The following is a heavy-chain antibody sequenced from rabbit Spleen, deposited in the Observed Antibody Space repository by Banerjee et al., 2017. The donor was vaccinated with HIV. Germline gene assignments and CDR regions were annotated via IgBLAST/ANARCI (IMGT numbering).Heavy chain of an antibody. Sequence: QQRLVESGGGLVKPGASLTLTCKASGFSFSSNYWIWWVRQAPGKGLEWIACINLGDSGTTYYASWAKGRFTISKTSSTTVTLRVTSLTAADTATYFCAKIHRGYDYVDLWGPGTLVTVS. CDR1: GFSFSSNYW. J-gene: IGHJ4*01. CDR3: AKIHRGYDYVDL. CDR2: INLGDSGTT. D-gene: IGHD6-1*01. V-gene: IGHV1S45*01.